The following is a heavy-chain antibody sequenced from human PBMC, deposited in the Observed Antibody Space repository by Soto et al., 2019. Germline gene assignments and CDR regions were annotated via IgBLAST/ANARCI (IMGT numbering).Heavy chain of an antibody. V-gene: IGHV3-23*01. CDR2: ISGTGRST. CDR1: GFTFSNCA. D-gene: IGHD6-19*01. CDR3: AKGNTSGWYFFDY. J-gene: IGHJ4*02. Sequence: GGSLRLSCDASGFTFSNCAMSWVRQAPGKGLEWVSGISGTGRSTFYADSVKDRFTISRDNSKNTVYLEMTSLRAEDTAVYYCAKGNTSGWYFFDYWGQGTLVTVAS.